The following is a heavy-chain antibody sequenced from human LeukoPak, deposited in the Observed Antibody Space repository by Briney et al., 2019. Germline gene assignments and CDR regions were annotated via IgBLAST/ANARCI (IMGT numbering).Heavy chain of an antibody. Sequence: GGSLRLSCAASGFTFSSYAMHWVRQAPGKGLEWVAVISYDGSNKYYADSVKGRFTISRDNSKNTLYLQMNSLRAEDTAVYYCARDTGSSGYYYVRHWGQGTLVTVSS. CDR3: ARDTGSSGYYYVRH. CDR2: ISYDGSNK. D-gene: IGHD3-22*01. J-gene: IGHJ4*02. V-gene: IGHV3-30*04. CDR1: GFTFSSYA.